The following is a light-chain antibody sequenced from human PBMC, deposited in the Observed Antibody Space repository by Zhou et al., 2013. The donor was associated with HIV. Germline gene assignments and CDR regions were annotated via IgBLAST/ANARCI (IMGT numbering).Light chain of an antibody. CDR2: GAS. Sequence: EIVMTQSPATLSVSPGERATLSCRASQSVSINLAWYQQKLGQAPRLLIYGASTRATGIPARFSGSGSGTEFTLTISSLHSEDFAIYYCQQYNKWPPLTFGGGTKVEIK. CDR3: QQYNKWPPLT. J-gene: IGKJ4*01. V-gene: IGKV3-15*01. CDR1: QSVSIN.